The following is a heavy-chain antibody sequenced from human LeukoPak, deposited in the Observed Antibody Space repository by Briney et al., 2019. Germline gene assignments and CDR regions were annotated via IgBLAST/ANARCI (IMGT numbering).Heavy chain of an antibody. CDR3: AKATRTYSSGWYDY. CDR1: GFTFSGYS. V-gene: IGHV3-48*04. D-gene: IGHD6-19*01. CDR2: ISGSAGTT. Sequence: PGGSLRLSCAASGFTFSGYSMNWVRQAPGKGPEWVSYISGSAGTTSYADSVKGRFTISRDNAKNSLDLQLSSLRAEDTAVYYCAKATRTYSSGWYDYWGQGTLVTVSS. J-gene: IGHJ4*02.